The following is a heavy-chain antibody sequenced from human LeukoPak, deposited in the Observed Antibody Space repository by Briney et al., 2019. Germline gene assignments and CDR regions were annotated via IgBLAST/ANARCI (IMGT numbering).Heavy chain of an antibody. CDR1: GFTLRRYS. D-gene: IGHD5-18*01. Sequence: GGSLRLSCAASGFTLRRYSMHWVRQAPGKGLEYVSAISSNGGSTYYANSVKGRFTISRDNAKNSLYLQMNSLRAEDTAVYYCARERSYGYGFLDYWGQGTLVTVSS. J-gene: IGHJ4*02. CDR2: ISSNGGST. V-gene: IGHV3-64*01. CDR3: ARERSYGYGFLDY.